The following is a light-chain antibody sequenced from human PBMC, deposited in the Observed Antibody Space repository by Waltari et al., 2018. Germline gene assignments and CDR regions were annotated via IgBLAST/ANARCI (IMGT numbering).Light chain of an antibody. Sequence: DVQLIHSPSTLSASVGARVTIPCRASESVKNNLAWYQHQPGKAPKVLVHKASRLESGVASRFSGSGYGTEFTLTISSLEPDDFATYYCHQYNTLPLTFGGGTKVEIK. CDR2: KAS. V-gene: IGKV1-5*03. CDR1: ESVKNN. CDR3: HQYNTLPLT. J-gene: IGKJ4*01.